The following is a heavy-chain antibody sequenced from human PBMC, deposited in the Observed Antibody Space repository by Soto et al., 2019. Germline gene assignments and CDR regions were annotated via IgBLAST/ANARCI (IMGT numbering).Heavy chain of an antibody. CDR2: ISGSGGST. CDR1: GFTFSSYA. Sequence: EVQLLESGGGLVQPGGSLRLSCAASGFTFSSYAMSWVRQAPGKGLEWVSAISGSGGSTYYADSVKGRFTISRDNSKNTLYLQMNSLRAEDTAVYYCAKDAGGGGNDPIVAMKHVDVWGKGTTVTVSS. CDR3: AKDAGGGGNDPIVAMKHVDV. V-gene: IGHV3-23*01. J-gene: IGHJ6*04. D-gene: IGHD5-12*01.